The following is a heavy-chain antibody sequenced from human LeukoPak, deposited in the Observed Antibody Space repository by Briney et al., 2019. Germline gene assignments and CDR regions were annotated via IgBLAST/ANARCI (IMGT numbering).Heavy chain of an antibody. V-gene: IGHV3-23*01. CDR2: ISGGGGST. CDR3: AKTPYGDYSLNAFDI. D-gene: IGHD4-17*01. Sequence: HPGGSLRLSCAASGFTFSSYAMSWVRQAPGKGLEWVSVISGGGGSTYYADSVKGRFTISRDGSKNTLYLQMNSLRAEDTAVYYCAKTPYGDYSLNAFDIWGQGTMVTVSS. CDR1: GFTFSSYA. J-gene: IGHJ3*02.